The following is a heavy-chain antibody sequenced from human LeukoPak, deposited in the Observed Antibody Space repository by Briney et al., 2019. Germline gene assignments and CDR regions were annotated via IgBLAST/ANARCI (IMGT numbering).Heavy chain of an antibody. D-gene: IGHD1-7*01. Sequence: GRSLRLSCAASGFTFSSYAMHWVRQAPGKGLEWVAVISYDGSNKYYADSVKGRFTISRDNSKNTLYLQMSSLRAEDTAVYYCARDSRRYNWNYGNYFDYWGQGTLVTVSS. CDR2: ISYDGSNK. CDR1: GFTFSSYA. J-gene: IGHJ4*02. V-gene: IGHV3-30-3*01. CDR3: ARDSRRYNWNYGNYFDY.